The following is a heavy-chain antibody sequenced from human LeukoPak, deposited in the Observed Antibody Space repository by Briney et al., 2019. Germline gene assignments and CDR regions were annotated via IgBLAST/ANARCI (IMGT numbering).Heavy chain of an antibody. D-gene: IGHD6-6*01. J-gene: IGHJ5*02. Sequence: SETLSLTCTVSGGSISSGSYYWSWIRQHPGKGLEWIGYIYYSGSTYYNPSLKSRVTISVDTSKNQFSLKLSSVTAADTAVYYCAREGAARLDPWGQGTLVTVSS. V-gene: IGHV4-31*03. CDR3: AREGAARLDP. CDR1: GGSISSGSYY. CDR2: IYYSGST.